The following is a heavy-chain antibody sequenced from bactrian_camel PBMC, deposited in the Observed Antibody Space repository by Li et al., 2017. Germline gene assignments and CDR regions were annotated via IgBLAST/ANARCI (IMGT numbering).Heavy chain of an antibody. Sequence: QLVESGGGSVQAGGSLRLSCSPPGYGHITKCMGWFRQAPGKEREGVAAIYTGDSRTVYYADSVKGRFAISADNAENTVYLQMNSLKPEDTAMYYCAADLFRVTACGAGYVPDFPYRGQGTQVTVS. J-gene: IGHJ6*01. V-gene: IGHV3S30*01. CDR3: AADLFRVTACGAGYVPDFPY. CDR2: IYTGDSRTV. D-gene: IGHD5*01. CDR1: GYGHITKC.